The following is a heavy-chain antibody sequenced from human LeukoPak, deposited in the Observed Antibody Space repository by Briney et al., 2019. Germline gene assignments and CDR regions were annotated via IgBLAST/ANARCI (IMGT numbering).Heavy chain of an antibody. V-gene: IGHV3-64*02. Sequence: GGSLRLSCAASGXTFSAYTMHWVRQAPGKGLEYVSAPTSNGGTTYYADSVKGSFTISRDNSTNTLYLQMGSLRDEDMAVYYCARSRYDSSAKGGFYFDYWGQGTLVTVSS. CDR3: ARSRYDSSAKGGFYFDY. CDR2: PTSNGGTT. D-gene: IGHD3-22*01. J-gene: IGHJ4*02. CDR1: GXTFSAYT.